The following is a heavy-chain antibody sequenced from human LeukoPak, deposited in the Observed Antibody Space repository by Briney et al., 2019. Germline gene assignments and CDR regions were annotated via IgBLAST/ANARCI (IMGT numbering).Heavy chain of an antibody. J-gene: IGHJ4*02. CDR3: ARLGGYSYYYDSSGYRLGELDY. D-gene: IGHD3-22*01. CDR2: IYYIGST. V-gene: IGHV4-59*01. Sequence: SETLSLTCTVSGGSITSYYWSWIRQPPGKGLEWLGYIYYIGSTNYNPSLKSRVTVSVDTSKNQFSLKLSSVTAADTAVYYCARLGGYSYYYDSSGYRLGELDYWGQGTLVTVSS. CDR1: GGSITSYY.